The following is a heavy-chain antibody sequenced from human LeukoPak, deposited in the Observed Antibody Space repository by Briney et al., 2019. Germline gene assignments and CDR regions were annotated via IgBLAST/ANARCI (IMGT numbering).Heavy chain of an antibody. D-gene: IGHD6-6*01. CDR1: GFTFSSYA. CDR3: AKGIEYSSSVSFDY. CDR2: ISGSGGST. Sequence: GGSLRLSCAASGFTFSSYAMSRVRQAPGKGLEWVSAISGSGGSTYYADSVKGRFTISRDNSKNTLYLQMNSLRAEDTAVYYCAKGIEYSSSVSFDYWGQGTLVTVSS. J-gene: IGHJ4*02. V-gene: IGHV3-23*01.